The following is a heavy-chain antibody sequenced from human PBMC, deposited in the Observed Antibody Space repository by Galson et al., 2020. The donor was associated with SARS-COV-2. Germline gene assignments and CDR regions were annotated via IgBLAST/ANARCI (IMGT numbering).Heavy chain of an antibody. D-gene: IGHD3-22*01. V-gene: IGHV4-59*01. Sequence: ASETLSLTCSVSGGSIGNSFWSWIRQSPGKGLEWIGCIYYSGRTNYNPSLESRATISLAKNRVSLKLTSVIAADAAVYFCAKFYGGFTYFDSSGYPLGYFDVWGQGTLVTVSS. J-gene: IGHJ4*02. CDR2: IYYSGRT. CDR1: GGSIGNSF. CDR3: AKFYGGFTYFDSSGYPLGYFDV.